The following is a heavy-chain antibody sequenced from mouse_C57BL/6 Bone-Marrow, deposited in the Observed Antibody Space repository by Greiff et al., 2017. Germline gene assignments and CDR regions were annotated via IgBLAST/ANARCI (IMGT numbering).Heavy chain of an antibody. V-gene: IGHV5-4*01. Sequence: EVNLVESGGGLVKPGGSLKLSCAASGFTFSSYAMSWVRQTPEKRLEWVATISDGGSYTYYPDNVKGRFPISRDNAKNNLYLQMRHLKSEDTSMYYCARDGLRRAPFAYWGQGTLVTVSA. J-gene: IGHJ3*01. D-gene: IGHD1-2*01. CDR2: ISDGGSYT. CDR1: GFTFSSYA. CDR3: ARDGLRRAPFAY.